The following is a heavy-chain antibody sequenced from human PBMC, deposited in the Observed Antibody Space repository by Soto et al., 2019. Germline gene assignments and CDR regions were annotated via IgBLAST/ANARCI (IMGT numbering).Heavy chain of an antibody. D-gene: IGHD3-22*01. Sequence: VQLLESGGGLVQPGGSLRLSCAASGFSFNNHAMTWVRQAPGKGLEWVSGISGSGSTTHYADSVKGQFTISRDNSKDTLYLQMNSLRPEDTAVYYCAKDRLMLTMVVVGAFDFWGLGTMVTVSS. CDR1: GFSFNNHA. CDR3: AKDRLMLTMVVVGAFDF. V-gene: IGHV3-23*01. CDR2: ISGSGSTT. J-gene: IGHJ3*01.